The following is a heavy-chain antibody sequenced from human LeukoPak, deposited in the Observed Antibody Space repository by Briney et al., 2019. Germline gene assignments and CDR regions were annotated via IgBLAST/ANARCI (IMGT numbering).Heavy chain of an antibody. CDR1: GFTFSNAW. CDR3: TTEEAAADWFDP. V-gene: IGHV3-15*01. Sequence: PGGSLRLSCAASGFTFSNAWMSWVRQAPGKGLEWVGRIKSKTDGGTTDYAAPAKGRFTISRDDSNNTLYLQMNSLKTEDTAVYYCTTEEAAADWFDPWGQGTLVTVSS. J-gene: IGHJ5*02. CDR2: IKSKTDGGTT. D-gene: IGHD6-13*01.